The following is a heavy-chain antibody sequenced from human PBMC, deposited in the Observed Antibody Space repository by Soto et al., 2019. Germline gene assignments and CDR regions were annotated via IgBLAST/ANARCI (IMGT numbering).Heavy chain of an antibody. CDR3: ARDASYYSLWSGYYPSRNGMDV. Sequence: PGGSLRLSCAASGFTFSSFGMHWVRQAPGKGLEWVSPIWYDGSKKSYGDSVKGRFTVSRDNSRNTVYLQMNSLRADDTAVYYCARDASYYSLWSGYYPSRNGMDVWGQGTTVTVPS. D-gene: IGHD3-3*01. V-gene: IGHV3-33*01. CDR1: GFTFSSFG. CDR2: IWYDGSKK. J-gene: IGHJ6*02.